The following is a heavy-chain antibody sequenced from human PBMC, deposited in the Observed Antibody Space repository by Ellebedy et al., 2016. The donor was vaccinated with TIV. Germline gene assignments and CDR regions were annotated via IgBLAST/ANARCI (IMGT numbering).Heavy chain of an antibody. V-gene: IGHV3-9*01. D-gene: IGHD5-18*01. CDR1: GFTFDDYA. J-gene: IGHJ4*02. CDR2: ISWNSGSI. CDR3: AKSSRIQLWFGYFDY. Sequence: GGSLRLSXAASGFTFDDYAMHWVRQAPGKGLEWVSGISWNSGSIGYADSVKGRFTISRDNAKNSLYLQMNSLRAEDTALYYCAKSSRIQLWFGYFDYWGQGTLVTVSS.